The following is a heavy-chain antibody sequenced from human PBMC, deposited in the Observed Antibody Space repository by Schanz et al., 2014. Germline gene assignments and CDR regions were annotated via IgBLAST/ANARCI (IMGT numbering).Heavy chain of an antibody. CDR3: TRGSGSRSYGWYYDS. CDR2: INSDGSSA. CDR1: GFTFSSYW. Sequence: EVQLVESGGGLVQPGGSLRLSCAASGFTFSSYWMHWVRQAPGKGLVWISRINSDGSSASYADSVKGRFTISRDNAKSTLYLQMNSVRAEDSAVYYCTRGSGSRSYGWYYDSWGQGTLVTVSS. J-gene: IGHJ4*02. V-gene: IGHV3-74*01. D-gene: IGHD3-10*01.